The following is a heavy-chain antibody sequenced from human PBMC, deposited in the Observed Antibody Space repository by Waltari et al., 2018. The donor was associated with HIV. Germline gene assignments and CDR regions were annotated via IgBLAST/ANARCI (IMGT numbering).Heavy chain of an antibody. D-gene: IGHD6-13*01. Sequence: EVQLVESGGNLVQPGGSLRLSCVAAGFPFRNSWMPWVRQAPGKGLVVVSRIKTDGSSTDYADSGMGLFTISRDNAKNTLYLQMNTLRAEDTAVYHCVRGSSSWLGVDQWGQGTLVTVSS. CDR2: IKTDGSST. V-gene: IGHV3-74*01. CDR1: GFPFRNSW. J-gene: IGHJ4*02. CDR3: VRGSSSWLGVDQ.